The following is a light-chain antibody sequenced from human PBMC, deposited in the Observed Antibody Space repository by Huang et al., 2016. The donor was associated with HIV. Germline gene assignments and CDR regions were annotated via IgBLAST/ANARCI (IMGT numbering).Light chain of an antibody. CDR1: QAIGTY. Sequence: IQLTQSPSSLSASVGDRVTITCRANQAIGTYLAWYQQQPGKAPELLLNSASTWRSGVPSRVSGGGSGTDFTRTIASLQPEDLASYSCQHLYTFGGGTKVEIK. CDR3: QHLYT. J-gene: IGKJ4*01. V-gene: IGKV1-9*01. CDR2: SAS.